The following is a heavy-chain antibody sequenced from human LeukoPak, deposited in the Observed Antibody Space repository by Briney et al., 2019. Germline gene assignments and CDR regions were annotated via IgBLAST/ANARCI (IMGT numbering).Heavy chain of an antibody. CDR3: ARYYYDSSGYYEDAFDI. D-gene: IGHD3-22*01. J-gene: IGHJ3*02. V-gene: IGHV3-7*01. CDR1: GFTFSSSG. CDR2: IKQDGSEK. Sequence: GGSLRLSCAASGFTFSSSGMHWVRQAPGKGLEWVANIKQDGSEKYYVDSVKGRFTISRDNAKNSLYLQMNSLRAEDTAVYYCARYYYDSSGYYEDAFDIWGQGTMVTVSS.